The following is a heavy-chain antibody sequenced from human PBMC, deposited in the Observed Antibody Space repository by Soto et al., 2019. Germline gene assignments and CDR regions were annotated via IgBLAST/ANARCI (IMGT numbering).Heavy chain of an antibody. J-gene: IGHJ3*02. CDR3: VRVLKSIGWDNDVFDI. CDR2: INWDSSNT. CDR1: GFTFDDYA. V-gene: IGHV3-9*01. D-gene: IGHD6-19*01. Sequence: GGSLRLSCVISGFTFDDYAMHWVRQAPGKGPEWVSGINWDSSNTGYADSVKGRFTISRDNAKNSLYLQMNRLRAEGTAVYYCVRVLKSIGWDNDVFDIWGQGTMV.